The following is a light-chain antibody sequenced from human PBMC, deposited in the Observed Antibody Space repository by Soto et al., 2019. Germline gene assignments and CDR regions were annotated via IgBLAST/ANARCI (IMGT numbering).Light chain of an antibody. V-gene: IGLV2-14*01. J-gene: IGLJ3*02. CDR2: EVS. Sequence: QSVLTQPASMSGSPGQWFTISCTGTRPDAGGYNYVSWYQQHPAKVPKLLIYEVSNRPSGVSNRFSGSKSGSTASLTISGLQPEDEGDYYCSSYTRSNTWVFGGGTKLTVL. CDR3: SSYTRSNTWV. CDR1: RPDAGGYNY.